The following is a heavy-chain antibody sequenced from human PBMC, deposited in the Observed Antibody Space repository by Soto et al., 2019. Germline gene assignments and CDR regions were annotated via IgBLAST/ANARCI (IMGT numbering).Heavy chain of an antibody. Sequence: SETLSLTCAVYGGSFSGYYWSWIRQPPGKGLEWIGEINHSGSTNYNPSLKSRVTISVDTSKNQFSLKLSSVTAADTAVYYCARGRARGSSSPSDYWGQGTLVTVSS. V-gene: IGHV4-34*01. CDR3: ARGRARGSSSPSDY. J-gene: IGHJ4*02. D-gene: IGHD6-6*01. CDR1: GGSFSGYY. CDR2: INHSGST.